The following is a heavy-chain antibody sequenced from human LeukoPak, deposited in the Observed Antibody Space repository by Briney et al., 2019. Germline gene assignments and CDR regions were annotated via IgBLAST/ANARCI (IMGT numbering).Heavy chain of an antibody. CDR2: INHGDGGT. D-gene: IGHD3-10*01. J-gene: IGHJ4*02. Sequence: GGSLRLSCSASGFTFNTYTMNRLRQAPGKGLEWVSAINHGDGGTYYEDFVKGRITISRDNSENTLYLEMNSLRAEDTATYYCAKATERYREVSSFDSWGQGTQVTGSS. V-gene: IGHV3-23*01. CDR1: GFTFNTYT. CDR3: AKATERYREVSSFDS.